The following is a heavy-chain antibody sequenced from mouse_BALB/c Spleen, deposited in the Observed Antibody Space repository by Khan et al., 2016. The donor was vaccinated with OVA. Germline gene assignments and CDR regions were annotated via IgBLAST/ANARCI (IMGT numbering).Heavy chain of an antibody. CDR3: ARDGSRYNYAMDY. J-gene: IGHJ4*01. D-gene: IGHD2-3*01. V-gene: IGHV3-2*02. CDR2: INYSGST. Sequence: EVQLQESGPGLVKPSQSLSLTCTVTGYSITSDYAWNRIRQFPGNKLEWMGSINYSGSTNYNPSLKSRISITRDTSKNQFFLQLNSVTTEDTATYYCARDGSRYNYAMDYWGQGTAVTVSS. CDR1: GYSITSDYA.